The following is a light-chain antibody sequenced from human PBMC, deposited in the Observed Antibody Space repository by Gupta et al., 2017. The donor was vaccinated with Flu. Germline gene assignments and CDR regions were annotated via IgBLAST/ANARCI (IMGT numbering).Light chain of an antibody. V-gene: IGKV2-28*01. CDR2: LGS. CDR1: ENLLFSNGYNY. Sequence: DIVMTQSPLSLPVTPGEPASISCRSSENLLFSNGYNYLYWYLQKPGQSPQLLIYLGSNRASGVPDRFSGSGSGTDFTLKISRVEAEDVGIYYCMQALQTPFTFGPGTKVDFK. CDR3: MQALQTPFT. J-gene: IGKJ3*01.